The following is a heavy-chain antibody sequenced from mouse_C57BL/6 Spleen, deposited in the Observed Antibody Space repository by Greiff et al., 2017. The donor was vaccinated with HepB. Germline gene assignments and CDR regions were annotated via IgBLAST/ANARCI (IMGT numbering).Heavy chain of an antibody. Sequence: QVQLQQPGAELVRPGTSVKLSCKASGYTFTSYWMHWVKQRPGQGLEWIGVIDPSDSYTNYNQKFKGKATLTVDTSSSTAYMQLSSLTSEDSAVYYCARSTSSSYAMDYWGQGTSVTVSS. CDR1: GYTFTSYW. CDR2: IDPSDSYT. V-gene: IGHV1-59*01. J-gene: IGHJ4*01. D-gene: IGHD1-1*01. CDR3: ARSTSSSYAMDY.